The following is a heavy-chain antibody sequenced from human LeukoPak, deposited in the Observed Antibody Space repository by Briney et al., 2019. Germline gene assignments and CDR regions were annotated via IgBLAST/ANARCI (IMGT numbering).Heavy chain of an antibody. J-gene: IGHJ4*02. V-gene: IGHV3-30*18. CDR3: AKDLRALAAAGMIHAFDY. Sequence: GRSLRLSCAASGFAFSSYGMHWVRQAPGKGLEWVAVISYDGSNKYYADSVKGRFTISRDNSKNTLYLQMNSLRAEDTAVCYCAKDLRALAAAGMIHAFDYWGQGTLVTVSS. CDR2: ISYDGSNK. D-gene: IGHD6-13*01. CDR1: GFAFSSYG.